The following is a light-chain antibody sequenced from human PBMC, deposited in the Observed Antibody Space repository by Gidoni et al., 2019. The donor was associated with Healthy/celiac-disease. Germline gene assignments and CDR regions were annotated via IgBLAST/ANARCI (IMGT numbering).Light chain of an antibody. CDR2: KAS. J-gene: IGKJ2*04. Sequence: DIQMTQSPSTLSASVGDRVTITCRASQSISSWLAWYQQKPGKAPKLLIYKASSLESGVPSRFSGSGSGTEFTITISSLQPDDFATYYCQQYNSYPMCSFGQGTKLEIK. CDR3: QQYNSYPMCS. V-gene: IGKV1-5*03. CDR1: QSISSW.